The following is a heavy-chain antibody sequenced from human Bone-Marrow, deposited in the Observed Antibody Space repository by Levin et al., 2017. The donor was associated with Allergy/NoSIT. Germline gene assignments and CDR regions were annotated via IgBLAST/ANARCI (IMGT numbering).Heavy chain of an antibody. Sequence: VSVKVSCKTSGYTFTNYQMTWVRQAPGQGLEWMGWISGYNGKTNYAQKMQGRVTMSADTSTNTASMELRNLTSDDTAVYYCARVDCSDEICYRYYYYGMDVWGQGTTVTVSS. CDR1: GYTFTNYQ. V-gene: IGHV1-18*01. D-gene: IGHD2-15*01. CDR3: ARVDCSDEICYRYYYYGMDV. CDR2: ISGYNGKT. J-gene: IGHJ6*02.